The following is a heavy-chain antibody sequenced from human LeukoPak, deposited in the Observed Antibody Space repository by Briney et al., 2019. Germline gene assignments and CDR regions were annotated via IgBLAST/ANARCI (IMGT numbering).Heavy chain of an antibody. J-gene: IGHJ4*02. CDR1: GFTFSSYA. D-gene: IGHD2-15*01. CDR2: ISYDGSNK. V-gene: IGHV3-30-3*01. Sequence: GRSLRLSCAASGFTFSSYAMHWVRQAPGKGLEWVAVISYDGSNKYYADSVKGRFTISRDNSKNTLYLQMNSLRAEDTAVYYCAREGGVVVKSFDYWGQGTLVTVSP. CDR3: AREGGVVVKSFDY.